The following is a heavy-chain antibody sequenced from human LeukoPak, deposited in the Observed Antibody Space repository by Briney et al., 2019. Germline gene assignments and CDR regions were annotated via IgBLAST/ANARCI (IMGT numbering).Heavy chain of an antibody. J-gene: IGHJ4*02. CDR3: TRDKGWELLVYFDY. V-gene: IGHV3-49*03. CDR2: IRSKAYGGTT. CDR1: GFTFGDYA. Sequence: PGGSLRLSCTASGFTFGDYAMSWFRQAPGKGLEWVGFIRSKAYGGTTEYAASVKGRFTISRDDSKSIAYLKMNSLKTEDTAVYYCTRDKGWELLVYFDYWGQGTLVTVSS. D-gene: IGHD1-26*01.